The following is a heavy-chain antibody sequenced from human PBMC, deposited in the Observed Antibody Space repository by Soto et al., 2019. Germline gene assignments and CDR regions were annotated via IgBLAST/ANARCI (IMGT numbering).Heavy chain of an antibody. CDR2: VSSSGGFK. Sequence: GSLRLSCAASGFTFSSDSMNWVRQAPGKGLEWVSSVSSSGGFKYYADSVKGRFTISRDNAKNSLDLQMNSLSAEDTAVYYCARRHCTNGVCPFDYWGQGTPVTVS. V-gene: IGHV3-21*01. J-gene: IGHJ4*02. CDR3: ARRHCTNGVCPFDY. CDR1: GFTFSSDS. D-gene: IGHD2-8*01.